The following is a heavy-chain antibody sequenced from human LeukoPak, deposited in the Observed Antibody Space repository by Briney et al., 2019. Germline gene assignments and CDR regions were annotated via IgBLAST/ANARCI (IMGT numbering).Heavy chain of an antibody. CDR2: ISSSSSYI. D-gene: IGHD6-6*01. CDR1: GFTFSSYA. V-gene: IGHV3-21*01. CDR3: ARVGSSSSGDDY. J-gene: IGHJ4*02. Sequence: GGSLRLSCAASGFTFSSYAMNWVRQAPGKGLEWVSSISSSSSYIYYADSVKGRFTISRDNAKNSLYLQMNSLRAEDTAVYYCARVGSSSSGDDYWGQGTLVTVSS.